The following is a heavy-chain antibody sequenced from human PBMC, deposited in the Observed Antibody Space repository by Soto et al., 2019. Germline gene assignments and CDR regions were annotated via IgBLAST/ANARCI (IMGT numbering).Heavy chain of an antibody. V-gene: IGHV1-69*08. CDR3: ARDRRGEDWYFDL. Sequence: QVKLVQSGAEVKKPGSSVKVSCKASGGTFSSYTISWVRQAPGQGLEWMGRIIPSLGIANYAQKFQGRVTITADKSTSTAYMELSSLRSEDTAVYYCARDRRGEDWYFDLWGRGTLVTVSS. D-gene: IGHD3-16*01. CDR2: IIPSLGIA. J-gene: IGHJ2*01. CDR1: GGTFSSYT.